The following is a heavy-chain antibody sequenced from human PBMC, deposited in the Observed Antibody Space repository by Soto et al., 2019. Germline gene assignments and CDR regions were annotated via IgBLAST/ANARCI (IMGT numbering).Heavy chain of an antibody. CDR1: GYTFGGYF. CDR2: INPNSGDR. CDR3: VRGQSTDYGDN. Sequence: QVQLVQSGAEVKKPGASVKVSCKASGYTFGGYFIHWVRQAPGQGLEWMGCINPNSGDRYYAPKFLASVTMPTDPSITTAYMDLTRLKSDDTAVYYCVRGQSTDYGDNWGQGTLVTVSS. J-gene: IGHJ4*02. V-gene: IGHV1-2*04.